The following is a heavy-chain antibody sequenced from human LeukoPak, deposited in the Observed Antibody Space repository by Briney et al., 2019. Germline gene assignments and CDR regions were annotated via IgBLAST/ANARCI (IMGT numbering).Heavy chain of an antibody. CDR2: ISYDGSNK. D-gene: IGHD1-26*01. CDR1: GFSFSSYG. V-gene: IGHV3-30*18. CDR3: AKDWEVFDY. J-gene: IGHJ4*02. Sequence: GGSLRLSCAASGFSFSSYGMHWVRQAPGKGLEWVAVISYDGSNKYYADSVKGRFTVSRDDSKNTLYLQMNSLRAEDTAVYYCAKDWEVFDYWGQGTLVTVSS.